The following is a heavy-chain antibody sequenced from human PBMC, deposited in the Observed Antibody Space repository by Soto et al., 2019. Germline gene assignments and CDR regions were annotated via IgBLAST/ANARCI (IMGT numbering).Heavy chain of an antibody. Sequence: GGSLRLSCAASGFSIRDSTIHWVRQAPGKGLEWVSSITGGIGGTTYYADSVKGRFTFSRDNSKNTLYLQMNSLRAEDTAVYYCAKTANGWFSAFDIWGQGTMVTVSS. CDR2: ITGGIGGTT. V-gene: IGHV3-23*01. CDR1: GFSIRDST. J-gene: IGHJ3*02. D-gene: IGHD6-19*01. CDR3: AKTANGWFSAFDI.